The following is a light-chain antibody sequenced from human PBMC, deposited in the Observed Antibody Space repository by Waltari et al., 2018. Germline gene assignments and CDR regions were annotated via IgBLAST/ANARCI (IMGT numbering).Light chain of an antibody. CDR1: ESVRRA. CDR2: DSS. CDR3: EHNVRLPVT. Sequence: VLTQSPGTVSVSTGVSAALSCRTSESVRRALIWYQQKPGQAPRLLIYDSSNRATGVPDRFSGSGFGKDFTLTICRLEPENFAVSYCEHNVRLPVTFGQGTRVEIK. V-gene: IGKV3-20*01. J-gene: IGKJ1*01.